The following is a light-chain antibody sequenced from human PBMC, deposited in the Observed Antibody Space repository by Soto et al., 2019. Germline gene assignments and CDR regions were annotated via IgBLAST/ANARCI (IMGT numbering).Light chain of an antibody. CDR1: SSGIGGHKY. V-gene: IGLV2-8*01. J-gene: IGLJ7*01. CDR2: DVT. Sequence: QSALTQPPSASGSLGQSITISCTGTSSGIGGHKYVSWYQQLPGSAPKLLIYDVTKRPSGVPDRFSGSKSGNTASLTVSGLQAEDEADYYCSSDVGKVSFGGGTQLTVL. CDR3: SSDVGKVS.